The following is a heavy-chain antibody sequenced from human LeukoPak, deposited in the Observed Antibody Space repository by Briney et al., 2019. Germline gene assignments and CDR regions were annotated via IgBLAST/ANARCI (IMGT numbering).Heavy chain of an antibody. CDR2: IYYSGST. CDR3: ARDRSGYYDSSGYYHVFDY. D-gene: IGHD3-22*01. CDR1: GGSISSYY. J-gene: IGHJ4*02. V-gene: IGHV4-59*01. Sequence: SETLSLTCTVSGGSISSYYWSWIRQPPGKGLEWIGYIYYSGSTNYNPSLKSRVTISVDTSKNQFSLKLSSVTAADTAVYYRARDRSGYYDSSGYYHVFDYWGQGTLVTVSS.